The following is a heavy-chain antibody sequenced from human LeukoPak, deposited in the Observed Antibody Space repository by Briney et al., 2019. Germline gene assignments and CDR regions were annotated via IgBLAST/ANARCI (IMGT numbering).Heavy chain of an antibody. D-gene: IGHD6-19*01. CDR1: GASISSSDYY. V-gene: IGHV4-39*01. CDR3: ASGGYSSGWYGSFDI. CDR2: LDSGGLT. J-gene: IGHJ3*02. Sequence: PSETLSLTCTVSGASISSSDYYWGWIRQPPGKGLEWIGSLDSGGLTYYNPSLKSRVTISVDTSKNQFSLKVTSVTAADTAVYSCASGGYSSGWYGSFDIWGQWTVVTVSS.